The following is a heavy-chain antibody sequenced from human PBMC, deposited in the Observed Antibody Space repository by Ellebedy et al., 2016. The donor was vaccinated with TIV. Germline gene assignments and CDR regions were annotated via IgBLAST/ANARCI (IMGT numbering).Heavy chain of an antibody. CDR1: GFTLSNPA. D-gene: IGHD4-17*01. Sequence: SVKVSXXAPGFTLSNPAVQWVRQARGERLEWIGWIVVATGNTNYAQRFQERVTITRDMSTTTAYMELSSLTYEDTAVYYCAADTVTTPDYFYGMDVWGQGTTVTVSS. CDR3: AADTVTTPDYFYGMDV. J-gene: IGHJ6*02. CDR2: IVVATGNT. V-gene: IGHV1-58*01.